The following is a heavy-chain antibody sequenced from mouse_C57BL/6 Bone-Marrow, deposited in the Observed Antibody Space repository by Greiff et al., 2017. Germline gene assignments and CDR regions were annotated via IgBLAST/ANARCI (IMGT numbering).Heavy chain of an antibody. D-gene: IGHD1-1*01. J-gene: IGHJ2*01. Sequence: VQLQQSGPELVKPGASVKISCKASGYTFTDYYMNWVKQSHGKSLEWIGDINPNNGGTSYNQKFKGKDTLTVDQSSSTASMDLRSLTSEDSAVYYCARRAYYYGSSYDYFDYWGQGTTLTVSS. CDR3: ARRAYYYGSSYDYFDY. CDR2: INPNNGGT. CDR1: GYTFTDYY. V-gene: IGHV1-26*01.